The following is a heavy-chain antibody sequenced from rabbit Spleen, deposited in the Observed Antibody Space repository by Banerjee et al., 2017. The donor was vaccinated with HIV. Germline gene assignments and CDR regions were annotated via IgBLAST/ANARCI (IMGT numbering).Heavy chain of an antibody. CDR1: GFDFSSYG. J-gene: IGHJ4*01. CDR3: ARHDFGSAWGADL. D-gene: IGHD4-1*01. Sequence: QEQLKETGGGLVQPGGSLKLSCKASGFDFSSYGVSWVHQAPGKGLEWIGYIDPVFGITYYANWVNGRFSISRENAQNTVFLQMANLTAADTATYFCARHDFGSAWGADLWGPGTLVTVS. V-gene: IGHV1S47*01. CDR2: IDPVFGIT.